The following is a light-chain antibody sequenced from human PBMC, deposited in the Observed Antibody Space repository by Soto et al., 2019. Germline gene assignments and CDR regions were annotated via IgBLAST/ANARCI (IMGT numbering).Light chain of an antibody. J-gene: IGLJ1*01. CDR3: SSYTGDRHFYV. CDR1: GSDVGTYNF. Sequence: QSALTQPPSASGSPGQSVSISRTGTGSDVGTYNFVSWYQQHPGKAPKLLIYEVTKRPSGVPDRFSGSKSGNTASLTVSGLQAEDEAEYFCSSYTGDRHFYVFGTGTKVTVL. V-gene: IGLV2-8*01. CDR2: EVT.